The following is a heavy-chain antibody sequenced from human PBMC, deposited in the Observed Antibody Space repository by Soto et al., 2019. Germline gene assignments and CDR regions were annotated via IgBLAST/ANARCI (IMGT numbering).Heavy chain of an antibody. J-gene: IGHJ6*02. V-gene: IGHV1-69*01. Sequence: QVQLVQSGAEVKKPGSSVKVSCKASGGTFSSYAISWVRQAPGQGLEWMGGIIPIFGTANYAQKFQGRVTITADESTSTAYMELSSLRSEDTAVYYWARDLRDYGDYVENYYGMDVWGQGTTVTVSS. CDR1: GGTFSSYA. D-gene: IGHD4-17*01. CDR2: IIPIFGTA. CDR3: ARDLRDYGDYVENYYGMDV.